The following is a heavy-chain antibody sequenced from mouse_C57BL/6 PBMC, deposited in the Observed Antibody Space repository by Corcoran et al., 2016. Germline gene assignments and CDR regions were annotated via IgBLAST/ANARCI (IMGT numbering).Heavy chain of an antibody. CDR1: GYTFTDYY. J-gene: IGHJ2*01. CDR3: APITTVVATDY. CDR2: INPNNGGT. D-gene: IGHD1-1*01. V-gene: IGHV1-26*01. Sequence: EVQLQQSGPELVKPGASVKISCKASGYTFTDYYMNWVKQSHGKSLEWIGDINPNNGGTSYNQKFKGKATLTVDKSSSTAYMELRSLTSEDSAVYYCAPITTVVATDYWGQGTTLTVS.